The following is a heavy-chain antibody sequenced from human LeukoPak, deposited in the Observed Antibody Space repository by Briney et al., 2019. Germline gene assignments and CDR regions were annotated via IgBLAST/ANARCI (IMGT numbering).Heavy chain of an antibody. V-gene: IGHV3-21*01. J-gene: IGHJ4*02. D-gene: IGHD4-11*01. CDR3: AKDSNSYYFDY. Sequence: GGSLRLSCVASGFTFSSYGVNWVRQAPGKGLEWVSSVSVSSTYIYYADSVKGRFTISRDNAKNSLYLQMNSLRAEDTAVYYCAKDSNSYYFDYWGQGTLATVSS. CDR2: VSVSSTYI. CDR1: GFTFSSYG.